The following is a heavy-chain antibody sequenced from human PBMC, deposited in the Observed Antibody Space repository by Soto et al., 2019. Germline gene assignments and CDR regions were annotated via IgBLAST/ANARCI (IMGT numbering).Heavy chain of an antibody. CDR2: IYHTGKT. CDR3: AREVRSYYYDSSGYYYDY. D-gene: IGHD3-22*01. Sequence: SETLSLTCTVSGDAIYIGGYYWTWIRQHPGKGLEWIGYIYHTGKTYYNPSLESRVTMSVDTSKNQFSLKLASVTAADTAVYYCAREVRSYYYDSSGYYYDYWGQGTLVTVSS. V-gene: IGHV4-31*03. CDR1: GDAIYIGGYY. J-gene: IGHJ4*02.